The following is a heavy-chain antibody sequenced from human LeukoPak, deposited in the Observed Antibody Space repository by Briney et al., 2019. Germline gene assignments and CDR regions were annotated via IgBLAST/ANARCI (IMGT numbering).Heavy chain of an antibody. Sequence: GGSLRLSCEASGFIFSSYWMNWVRQAPGKGPEWVANINQDGTEKYYVDSVKSRFTISRDNAKNSLYLQMNSLRAEDAAVYYCARDIEAAGICFDYWGQGILVTVSS. J-gene: IGHJ4*02. D-gene: IGHD6-13*01. CDR2: INQDGTEK. CDR1: GFIFSSYW. V-gene: IGHV3-7*01. CDR3: ARDIEAAGICFDY.